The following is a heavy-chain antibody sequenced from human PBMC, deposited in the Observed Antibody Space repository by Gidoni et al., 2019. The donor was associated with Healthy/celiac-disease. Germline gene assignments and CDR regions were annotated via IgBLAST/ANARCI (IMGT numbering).Heavy chain of an antibody. D-gene: IGHD3-10*01. J-gene: IGHJ4*02. CDR1: GFTFSSYG. Sequence: QVQLVESGGGVVQPGRSLRLSCAASGFTFSSYGMHWVRQAPGKGLEWVAVIWYDGSNKYYADSVKGRFTISRDNSKNTLYLQMNSLRAEDTAVYYCARESPKRYGSGSYYYFDYWGQGTLVTVSS. CDR2: IWYDGSNK. V-gene: IGHV3-33*01. CDR3: ARESPKRYGSGSYYYFDY.